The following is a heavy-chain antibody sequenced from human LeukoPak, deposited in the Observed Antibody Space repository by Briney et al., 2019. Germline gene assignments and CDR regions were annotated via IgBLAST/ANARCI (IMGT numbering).Heavy chain of an antibody. CDR2: INHSGST. Sequence: SETLSLTCAVYGGSFSGYYWSWIRQPPGKGLEWIGEINHSGSTNYNPSLKSRVTISVDTSKNQFSLKLSSVTAAVTAVYYRARGGFDNNAVAGHHYFDYWGQGTLVTVSS. CDR3: ARGGFDNNAVAGHHYFDY. CDR1: GGSFSGYY. D-gene: IGHD6-19*01. J-gene: IGHJ4*02. V-gene: IGHV4-34*01.